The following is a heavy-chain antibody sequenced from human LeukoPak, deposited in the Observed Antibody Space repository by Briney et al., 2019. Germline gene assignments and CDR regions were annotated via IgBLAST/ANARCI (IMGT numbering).Heavy chain of an antibody. J-gene: IGHJ4*02. CDR2: ISGSGGST. D-gene: IGHD2/OR15-2a*01. CDR3: AKDARFLYAFDY. V-gene: IGHV3-23*01. CDR1: GFTFDDYA. Sequence: GGSLRLSCAASGFTFDDYAMSWVRQAPGKGLEWVSAISGSGGSTYYADSVKGRFTISRDNSKNTLYLQMNSLRAEDTAVYYCAKDARFLYAFDYWGQGTLVTVSS.